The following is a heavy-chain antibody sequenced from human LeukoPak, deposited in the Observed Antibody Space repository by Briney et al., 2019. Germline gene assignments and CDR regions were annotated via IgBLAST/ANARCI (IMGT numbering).Heavy chain of an antibody. J-gene: IGHJ4*02. D-gene: IGHD6-25*01. CDR2: IIPIAPMV. V-gene: IGHV1-69*04. CDR3: ARTQTPIRGYRSPGYSSGPSGF. Sequence: ASVKVSCKASGTTFRNHAINWVRQAPGQGLEWMGRIIPIAPMVNYAQNFQARVTITAETSTSTVYIELSNLRTEDTAIYYCARTQTPIRGYRSPGYSSGPSGFCGQGTLVSVSS. CDR1: GTTFRNHA.